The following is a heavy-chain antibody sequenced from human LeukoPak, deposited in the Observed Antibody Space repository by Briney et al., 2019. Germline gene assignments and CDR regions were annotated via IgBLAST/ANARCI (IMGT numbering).Heavy chain of an antibody. D-gene: IGHD3-3*01. Sequence: GASVKVSCKASGYTFTGYYMHWVRQAPGQGLEWMGIINPSGGSTSYAQKFQGRVTMTRDTSTSTVYMELSSLRSEDTAVYYCARDQGDFWVSPGPYYYYYGMDVWGQGTTVTVSS. CDR2: INPSGGST. CDR1: GYTFTGYY. J-gene: IGHJ6*02. CDR3: ARDQGDFWVSPGPYYYYYGMDV. V-gene: IGHV1-46*01.